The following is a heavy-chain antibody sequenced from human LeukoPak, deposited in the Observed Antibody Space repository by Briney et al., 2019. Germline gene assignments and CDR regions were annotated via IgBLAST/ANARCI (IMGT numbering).Heavy chain of an antibody. CDR3: ARAAGGRFADY. CDR1: GGTFSSYA. J-gene: IGHJ4*02. D-gene: IGHD3-16*01. V-gene: IGHV1-69*04. Sequence: SVKVSCKASGGTFSSYAISWVRQAPGQGREWMGRIIPILGIANYAQKFQGRVTITADKSTSTAYMELSSLRSEDTAVYYCARAAGGRFADYWGQGTLVTVSS. CDR2: IIPILGIA.